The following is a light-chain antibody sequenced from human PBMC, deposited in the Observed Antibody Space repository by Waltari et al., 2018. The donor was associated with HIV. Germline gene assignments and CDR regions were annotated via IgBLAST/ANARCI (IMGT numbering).Light chain of an antibody. CDR2: KDT. Sequence: SYELTQPPSVSVSPGETAGIPCSGDGLATHYTFWYQQRPGQAPVMVIFKDTQRSSGIPERFSGSSSGTTVTLTISGVQSEDEADYYCQSVDSTGTQVLFGGGTKLSVL. CDR1: GLATHY. V-gene: IGLV3-25*03. CDR3: QSVDSTGTQVL. J-gene: IGLJ2*01.